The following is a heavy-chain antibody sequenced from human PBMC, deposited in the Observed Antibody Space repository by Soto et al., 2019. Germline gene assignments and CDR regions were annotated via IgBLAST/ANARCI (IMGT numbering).Heavy chain of an antibody. CDR2: ISYDGGDK. J-gene: IGHJ1*01. CDR1: GFTFSSYT. CDR3: ARDGARTSYFEYFLH. V-gene: IGHV3-30*14. D-gene: IGHD3-10*01. Sequence: GGSLRLSCAASGFTFSSYTMHWVRQTPGRGLEWVADISYDGGDKYYADSVKGRFTISRDNSENTLYLQMNSLRAEDTAVYYCARDGARTSYFEYFLHWAQGTLVTVS.